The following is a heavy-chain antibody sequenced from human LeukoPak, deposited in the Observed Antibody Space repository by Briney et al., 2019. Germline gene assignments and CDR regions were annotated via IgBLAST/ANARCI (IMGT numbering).Heavy chain of an antibody. D-gene: IGHD3-3*01. Sequence: SVKVSCKASGFTFHTSAMQWVRQARGQRLEWIGWIVLGSGNTVYSHKFHDRVIITRDMSTSTVYMEVDSLGSEVTAVYYCAAQRGASLHDFWSTRLFDPWGQGTLVTVSS. V-gene: IGHV1-58*02. CDR3: AAQRGASLHDFWSTRLFDP. J-gene: IGHJ5*02. CDR1: GFTFHTSA. CDR2: IVLGSGNT.